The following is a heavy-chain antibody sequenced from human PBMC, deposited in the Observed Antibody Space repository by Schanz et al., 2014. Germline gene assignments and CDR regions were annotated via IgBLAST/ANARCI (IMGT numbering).Heavy chain of an antibody. CDR1: GFTFSSYA. V-gene: IGHV3-48*04. J-gene: IGHJ3*02. CDR3: ARKMKLGVYGGKGHDSLDI. Sequence: EVQLVDSGGGLVQPGGSLRLSCAASGFTFSSYAMSWIRQAPGKGLEWVSYVSSSSSYTHYADSVKGRFTISRDNAKNTLYLQMNTLRAEDTAVYYCARKMKLGVYGGKGHDSLDIWGQGTRVTVSS. CDR2: VSSSSSYT. D-gene: IGHD4-17*01.